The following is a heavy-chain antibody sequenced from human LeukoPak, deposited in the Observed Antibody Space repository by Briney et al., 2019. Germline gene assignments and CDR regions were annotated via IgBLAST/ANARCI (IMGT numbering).Heavy chain of an antibody. CDR2: INHSGST. CDR3: ARGLGVSGWSQLQYYYYYYYMDV. V-gene: IGHV4-34*01. J-gene: IGHJ6*03. CDR1: GGSISSYY. D-gene: IGHD6-19*01. Sequence: SETLSLTCTVSGGSISSYYWSWIRQPPGKGLEWIGEINHSGSTNYNPSLKSRVTISVDTSKNQFSLKLSSVTAADTAVYYCARGLGVSGWSQLQYYYYYYYMDVWGKGTTVTVSS.